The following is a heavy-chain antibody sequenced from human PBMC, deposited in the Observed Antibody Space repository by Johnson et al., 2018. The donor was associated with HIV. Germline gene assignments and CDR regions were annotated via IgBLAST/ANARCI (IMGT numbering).Heavy chain of an antibody. CDR1: GLSFSNFG. V-gene: IGHV3-74*02. J-gene: IGHJ3*02. D-gene: IGHD3-22*01. CDR3: ARGDTMIVVVDNAFDI. CDR2: INTDGSST. Sequence: VQLVESGGGVVQPGKSLTLSCVGSGLSFSNFGIHWVRQAPGKGLVWVSRINTDGSSTSYADSVKGRFTISRDNAKNTLYLQMNSLRSEDTAVYYCARGDTMIVVVDNAFDIWGQGTMVTVSS.